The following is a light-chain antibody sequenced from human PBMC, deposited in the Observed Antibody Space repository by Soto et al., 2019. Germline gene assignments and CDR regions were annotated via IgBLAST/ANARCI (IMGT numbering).Light chain of an antibody. CDR3: QQYNYYLFT. J-gene: IGKJ4*01. CDR1: QSISSW. V-gene: IGKV1-5*03. Sequence: DIQMTQSPSTLSASVGDRVTITCRASQSISSWLAWYQQKPGKAPKLLIYKASTLESGVPSRFSGSGSGTEFTLTISSLQPDDFATYFCQQYNYYLFTFGGGTKVEIK. CDR2: KAS.